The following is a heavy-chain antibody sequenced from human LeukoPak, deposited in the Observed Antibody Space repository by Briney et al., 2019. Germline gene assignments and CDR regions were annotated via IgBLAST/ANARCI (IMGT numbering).Heavy chain of an antibody. CDR3: GRDRLIGGLDP. CDR1: GFDFDDYA. J-gene: IGHJ5*02. CDR2: IKQDGSEK. V-gene: IGHV3-7*01. Sequence: GGSLRLSCAGSGFDFDDYAMSWVRQAPGKGLEWVASIKQDGSEKYYVDSVEGRITISRDNAKNSLYLQMNNLRAADTAVYYCGRDRLIGGLDPWGQGTLVTVSS. D-gene: IGHD3-3*01.